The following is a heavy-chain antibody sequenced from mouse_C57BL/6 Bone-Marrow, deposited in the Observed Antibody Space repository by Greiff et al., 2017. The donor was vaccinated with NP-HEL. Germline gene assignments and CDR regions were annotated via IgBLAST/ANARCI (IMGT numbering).Heavy chain of an antibody. V-gene: IGHV1-72*01. J-gene: IGHJ1*03. D-gene: IGHD4-1*01. CDR1: GYTFTSYW. CDR2: LDPNRGGT. Sequence: QVQLQQPGAELVKPGASVKLSCTASGYTFTSYWMHWVKQRPGRGLEWIGRLDPNRGGTKYNEKFKSKATLTVDKPSSTAYMQLSSLTSEDSAVYYCARGKGTNWVYFDVWGTGTTVTVSS. CDR3: ARGKGTNWVYFDV.